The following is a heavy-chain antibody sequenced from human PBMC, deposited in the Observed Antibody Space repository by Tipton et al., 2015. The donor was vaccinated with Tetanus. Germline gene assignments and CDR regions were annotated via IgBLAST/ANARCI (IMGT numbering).Heavy chain of an antibody. J-gene: IGHJ4*02. CDR2: IYYSGST. D-gene: IGHD3-10*01. CDR1: GGSISSNNYY. Sequence: TLSLTCSVSGGSISSNNYYWAWIRQPPGKGLEWIGSIYYSGSTFYHPSLQSRVTISVDTSKNQFSLRLSSVTAADTAVYFCARHPPPYYYGSGSYLDYWGQGVQVTVSS. V-gene: IGHV4-39*01. CDR3: ARHPPPYYYGSGSYLDY.